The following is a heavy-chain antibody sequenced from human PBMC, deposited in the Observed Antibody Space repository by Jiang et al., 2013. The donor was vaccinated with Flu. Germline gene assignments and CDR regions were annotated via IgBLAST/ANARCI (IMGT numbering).Heavy chain of an antibody. Sequence: VQLVESGGGLVQPGGSLRLSCAASGFTFSSYSMNWVRQAPGKGLEWVSYISSSSSTIYYADSVKGRFTISRDNAKNSLYLQMNSLRAEDTAVYYCSRCRNSGYDSFDYWGQGTLVTVSS. CDR2: ISSSSSTI. CDR3: SRCRNSGYDSFDY. J-gene: IGHJ4*02. CDR1: GFTFSSYS. V-gene: IGHV3-48*01. D-gene: IGHD5-12*01.